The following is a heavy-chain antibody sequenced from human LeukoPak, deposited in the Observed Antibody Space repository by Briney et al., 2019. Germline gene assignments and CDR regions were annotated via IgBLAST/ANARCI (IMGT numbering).Heavy chain of an antibody. Sequence: KPSETLSLTCTVSGGSISSSSYYWGWIRQPPGKGLEWIGSIYYSGSTYYNPSLKSRVTISVDTSKNQFSLKLSSVTAADTAVYYCARESPEYYFDYWGQGTLVTVSS. CDR2: IYYSGST. V-gene: IGHV4-39*07. CDR3: ARESPEYYFDY. J-gene: IGHJ4*02. CDR1: GGSISSSSYY.